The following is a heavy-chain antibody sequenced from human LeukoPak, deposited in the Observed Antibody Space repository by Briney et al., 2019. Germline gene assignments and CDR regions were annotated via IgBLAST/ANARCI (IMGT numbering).Heavy chain of an antibody. Sequence: GASVKVSCKASGYTFTSYYMHWVRQAPGQGLEWMGVINLSGGSTNYAQKFQGRVTMTRDTSTSTVFMELSSLTYEDTAVYYCARAYYEVDYWGQGTLVTVSS. J-gene: IGHJ4*02. D-gene: IGHD2/OR15-2a*01. CDR2: INLSGGST. V-gene: IGHV1-46*01. CDR3: ARAYYEVDY. CDR1: GYTFTSYY.